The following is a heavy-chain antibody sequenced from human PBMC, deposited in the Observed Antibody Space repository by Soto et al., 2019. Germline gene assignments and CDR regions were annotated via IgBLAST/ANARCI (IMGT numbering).Heavy chain of an antibody. J-gene: IGHJ4*02. CDR2: IWYDGSNK. CDR3: ARDESSYAPGG. Sequence: QVQLVESGGGVVQPGRSLRLSCAASGFTFSSYGMHWVRQAPGKGLEWVAVIWYDGSNKYYADSVKGRFTISRDNSKNTLYLQMNSLRAEDTAVYYCARDESSYAPGGWGQGTLVTVSS. D-gene: IGHD2-2*01. V-gene: IGHV3-33*01. CDR1: GFTFSSYG.